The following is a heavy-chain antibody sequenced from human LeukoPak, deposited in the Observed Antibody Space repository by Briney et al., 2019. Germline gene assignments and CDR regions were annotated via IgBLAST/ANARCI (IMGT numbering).Heavy chain of an antibody. CDR2: INPNSGGT. CDR3: ARGWDSSRYNWFDP. Sequence: ASVKVSCKASGYTFTGYYMHWVRQAPGQGLEWMGWINPNSGGTNYAQKFQGRVTVTRDTPISTAYMELSRLRSDDTAVYYCARGWDSSRYNWFDPWGQGTLVTVSS. D-gene: IGHD6-13*01. CDR1: GYTFTGYY. V-gene: IGHV1-2*02. J-gene: IGHJ5*02.